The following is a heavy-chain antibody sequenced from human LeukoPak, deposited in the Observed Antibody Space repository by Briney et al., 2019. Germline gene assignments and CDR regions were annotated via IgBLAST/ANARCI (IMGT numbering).Heavy chain of an antibody. D-gene: IGHD6-19*01. V-gene: IGHV1-3*03. CDR3: ARGLRGIAVAGTLFDY. Sequence: ASVKVSCKASGYTFTGYYMHWVRQAPGQRLEWMGWINAGNGNTKYSQEFQGRVTITRDTSASTAYMELSSLRSEDMAVYYCARGLRGIAVAGTLFDYWGQGTLVTASS. CDR1: GYTFTGYY. CDR2: INAGNGNT. J-gene: IGHJ4*02.